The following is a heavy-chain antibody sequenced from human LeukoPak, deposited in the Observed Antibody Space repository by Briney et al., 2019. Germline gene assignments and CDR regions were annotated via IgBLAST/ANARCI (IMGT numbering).Heavy chain of an antibody. Sequence: SETLSLTCTVSGGSISSYYWSWIRQPPGKGLEWIGYIYYSGSTNYNPSLKSRVTISVDTSKNQFSLKLSSVTAADTAVYYCARRAPGPYDSSGYYLPVWWYFDLWGRGTLVTVSP. CDR1: GGSISSYY. V-gene: IGHV4-59*01. CDR3: ARRAPGPYDSSGYYLPVWWYFDL. D-gene: IGHD3-22*01. CDR2: IYYSGST. J-gene: IGHJ2*01.